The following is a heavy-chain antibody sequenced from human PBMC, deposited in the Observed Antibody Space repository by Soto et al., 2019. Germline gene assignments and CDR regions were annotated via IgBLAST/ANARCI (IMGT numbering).Heavy chain of an antibody. CDR1: GGSFSGYY. CDR2: IKHSGST. CDR3: AREFHEYSSSFSTAKHAFDI. J-gene: IGHJ3*02. V-gene: IGHV4-34*01. D-gene: IGHD6-13*01. Sequence: QVQLQQWGAGLLKPSETLSLTCAVYGGSFSGYYWSWIRQPPGKGLEWIGEIKHSGSTNYNPSLKSRVTISVDTSKNQFALKLSSVTAADTAVYYCAREFHEYSSSFSTAKHAFDIWGQGTMVTVSS.